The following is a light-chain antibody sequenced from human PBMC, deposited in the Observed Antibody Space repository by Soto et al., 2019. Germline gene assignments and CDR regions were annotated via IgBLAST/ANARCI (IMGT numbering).Light chain of an antibody. CDR1: QSISSW. CDR3: QHYNCYSEA. V-gene: IGKV1-5*01. J-gene: IGKJ1*01. CDR2: DAS. Sequence: DIQMTQSPSTLSASVGDRVTITCRASQSISSWLAWYQQKPGKAPKLLIYDASSLESGVPSRFSGSGSGTEFTLTISSLQPDDFATYYCQHYNCYSEAFGQGTKVDI.